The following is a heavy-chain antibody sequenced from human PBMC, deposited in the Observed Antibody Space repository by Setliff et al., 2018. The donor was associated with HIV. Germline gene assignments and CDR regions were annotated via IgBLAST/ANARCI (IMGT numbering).Heavy chain of an antibody. CDR1: GYSISTGYY. CDR3: ARQPVAGAGYYYYMDV. V-gene: IGHV4-38-2*01. CDR2: IYHRGST. Sequence: PSETLSLTCAVSGYSISTGYYCGWVRQPPGKGLEWIGGIYHRGSTYYNPSLKSRVTISVDTSKNQFSLKLSSVTAADTAVYYCARQPVAGAGYYYYMDVWGKGTTGTAP. D-gene: IGHD3-9*01. J-gene: IGHJ6*03.